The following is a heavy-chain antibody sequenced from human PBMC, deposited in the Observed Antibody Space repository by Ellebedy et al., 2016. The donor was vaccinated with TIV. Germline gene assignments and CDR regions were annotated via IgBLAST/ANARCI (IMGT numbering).Heavy chain of an antibody. CDR3: AKGSMWELLLTCFDQ. J-gene: IGHJ4*02. V-gene: IGHV3-23*01. CDR1: GFIFSSYA. Sequence: GGSLRLSCTASGFIFSSYAMNWVRQAPGKGLEWVAGISGSGGGTYYADTVKGRFNISRDKSNETLYLQMNSLNVEDTAKYYCAKGSMWELLLTCFDQWGQGTLVTVSS. CDR2: ISGSGGGT. D-gene: IGHD1-26*01.